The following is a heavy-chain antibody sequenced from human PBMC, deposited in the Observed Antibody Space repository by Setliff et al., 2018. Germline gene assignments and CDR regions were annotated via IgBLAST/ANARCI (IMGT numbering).Heavy chain of an antibody. J-gene: IGHJ5*02. V-gene: IGHV1-18*01. Sequence: ASVKVSCKASGYTFRQSIVSWVRQAPGQGLEWLGWIGVYSGNTYSAQRFQGRVSLTTDESTNTAYLELRGLRSDDTAVYYRMRLVRFCSRTVCQRTSGDEALGQGTLVTVSS. D-gene: IGHD3-3*01. CDR2: IGVYSGNT. CDR3: MRLVRFCSRTVCQRTSGDEA. CDR1: GYTFRQSI.